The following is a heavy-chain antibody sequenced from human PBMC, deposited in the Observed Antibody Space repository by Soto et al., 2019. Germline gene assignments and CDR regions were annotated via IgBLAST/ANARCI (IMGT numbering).Heavy chain of an antibody. CDR1: GFTFSSYA. CDR3: AKGGLRGSGYYYGLDV. J-gene: IGHJ6*02. Sequence: EVQLLESGGGLVQPGGSLRLSCAASGFTFSSYAMSWVRQAPGKGLEWVSGISAGGGSTFYADSVKGRFTISRDNSKNTLYLQMNSLRAEDTAVHYCAKGGLRGSGYYYGLDVWGQGTTVTVSS. D-gene: IGHD4-17*01. CDR2: ISAGGGST. V-gene: IGHV3-23*01.